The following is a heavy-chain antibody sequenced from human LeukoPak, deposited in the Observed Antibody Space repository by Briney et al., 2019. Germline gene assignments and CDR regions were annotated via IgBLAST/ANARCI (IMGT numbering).Heavy chain of an antibody. J-gene: IGHJ4*02. CDR3: ARLGRKVPAATYYFDY. V-gene: IGHV4-38-2*02. Sequence: PSETLSLTCTVSGYSISSGYYWGWIRQPPGKGLEWIGSIYHSGSTYYNPSLKSRVTISVDTSKNQFSLKLSSVTAADTAVYYCARLGRKVPAATYYFDYWGQGTLVTVSS. D-gene: IGHD2-2*01. CDR2: IYHSGST. CDR1: GYSISSGYY.